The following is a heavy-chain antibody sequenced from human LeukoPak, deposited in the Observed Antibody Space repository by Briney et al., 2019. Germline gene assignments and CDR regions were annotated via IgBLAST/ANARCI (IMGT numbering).Heavy chain of an antibody. D-gene: IGHD6-6*01. CDR3: AKDQGSSGMDV. V-gene: IGHV3-30*02. CDR1: GFTFSSYG. CDR2: IWYDGSNK. Sequence: GGSLRLSCAASGFTFSSYGMHWVRQAPGKGLEWVAVIWYDGSNKYYADSVKGRFTISRDNSKNTLYLQMNSLRAEDTAVYYCAKDQGSSGMDVWGQGTTVTVSS. J-gene: IGHJ6*02.